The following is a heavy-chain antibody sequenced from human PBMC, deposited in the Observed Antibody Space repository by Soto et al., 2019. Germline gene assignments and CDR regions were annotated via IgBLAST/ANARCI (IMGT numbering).Heavy chain of an antibody. CDR3: HIVVVPAAIAGEENWFDP. V-gene: IGHV1-69*02. Sequence: ASVKVSCKASGGTFSSYTISWVRQAPGQGLEWMGRIIPILGIANYAQKFQGRVTITADKSTSTAYMEMSSLRSEDTAMYYCHIVVVPAAIAGEENWFDPWGQGTLVTVSS. CDR1: GGTFSSYT. CDR2: IIPILGIA. J-gene: IGHJ5*02. D-gene: IGHD2-2*01.